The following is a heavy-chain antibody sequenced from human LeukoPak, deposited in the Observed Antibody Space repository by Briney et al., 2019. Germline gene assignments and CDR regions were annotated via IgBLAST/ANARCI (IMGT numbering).Heavy chain of an antibody. D-gene: IGHD3-22*01. Sequence: GGSLRLSCAASGFTFSSYSMNWVRQAPGKGLEWVSSISSSSSYIYYADSMKGRLTISRDDSKNTVYLQMKSLRPEDTAVYYCAREGHTSGYCGTFDVWGQGTTVAVS. J-gene: IGHJ3*01. CDR1: GFTFSSYS. V-gene: IGHV3-21*01. CDR2: ISSSSSYI. CDR3: AREGHTSGYCGTFDV.